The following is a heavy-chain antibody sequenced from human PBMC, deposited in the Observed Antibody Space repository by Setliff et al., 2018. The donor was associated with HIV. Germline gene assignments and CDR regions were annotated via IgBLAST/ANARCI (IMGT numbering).Heavy chain of an antibody. CDR3: ARWREMEGDYYDSSGYYPSYFDY. D-gene: IGHD3-22*01. J-gene: IGHJ4*02. V-gene: IGHV4-34*01. CDR1: SGSFSGYY. CDR2: INHSGST. Sequence: NPSETLSLTCAVYSGSFSGYYWSWIRQPPGKGLEWIGEINHSGSTNYNPSLKSRVTISRDMSKNQFSLKLSSVTAADTAVYYCARWREMEGDYYDSSGYYPSYFDYWGQGTLVTVSS.